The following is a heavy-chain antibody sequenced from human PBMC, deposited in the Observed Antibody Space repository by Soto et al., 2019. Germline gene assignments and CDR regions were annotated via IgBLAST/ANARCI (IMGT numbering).Heavy chain of an antibody. D-gene: IGHD2-21*02. CDR2: ISYDGSNK. V-gene: IGHV3-30-3*01. J-gene: IGHJ3*02. Sequence: QVQLVESGGGVVQPGRSLRLSCAASGFTFSSYAMHWVRQAPGKGLEWVAVISYDGSNKYYADSVKGRFTISRDNSKNTLYLQMNSLRAEETAVYYCARGPHIVVVTAILPAFDIWGQGTMVTVSS. CDR1: GFTFSSYA. CDR3: ARGPHIVVVTAILPAFDI.